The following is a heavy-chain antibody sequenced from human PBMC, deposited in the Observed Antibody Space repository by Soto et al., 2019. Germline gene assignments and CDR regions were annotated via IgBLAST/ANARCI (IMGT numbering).Heavy chain of an antibody. CDR3: AKDQRGFGTMTYDP. D-gene: IGHD3-22*01. CDR1: GFTFSSYA. V-gene: IGHV3-23*01. Sequence: GGSLRLSCAASGFTFSSYAMTWVRQAPGKGLEWVSSISASGSSTYYADSMKGRFTISRDNSMNTLYLRMNILRAEDTAVYYCAKDQRGFGTMTYDPWGQGTLVTVSS. J-gene: IGHJ5*02. CDR2: ISASGSST.